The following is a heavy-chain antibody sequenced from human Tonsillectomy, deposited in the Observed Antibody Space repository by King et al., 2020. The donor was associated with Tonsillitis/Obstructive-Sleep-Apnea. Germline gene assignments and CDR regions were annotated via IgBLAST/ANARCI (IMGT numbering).Heavy chain of an antibody. D-gene: IGHD2-2*01. V-gene: IGHV7-4-1*02. J-gene: IGHJ5*02. CDR3: ARGQRYCRSGSCYPQGSWFDP. Sequence: VQLVESGSELKKPGASVKVSCKASGYIFTDYAMIWVRQAPGQGLEWMGWINTNTGNPTYAQGFTGRFVFSLDTSVTTAYLQISSLKAEDTAVYYCARGQRYCRSGSCYPQGSWFDPWGQGTLVTVSS. CDR1: GYIFTDYA. CDR2: INTNTGNP.